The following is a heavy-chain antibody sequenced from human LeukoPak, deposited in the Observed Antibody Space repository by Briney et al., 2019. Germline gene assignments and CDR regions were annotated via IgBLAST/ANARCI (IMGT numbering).Heavy chain of an antibody. CDR2: ISSSSSTI. CDR3: AREARGGSYWVYDY. J-gene: IGHJ4*02. V-gene: IGHV3-48*02. D-gene: IGHD1-26*01. Sequence: PGGSLRLSCAASGFTFTSYSMNWVRQAPGKGLEWVSYISSSSSTINYADSVKGRFTISRDNAKNSLYLQMNSLRDEDTAVYYCAREARGGSYWVYDYWGQGTLVTVSS. CDR1: GFTFTSYS.